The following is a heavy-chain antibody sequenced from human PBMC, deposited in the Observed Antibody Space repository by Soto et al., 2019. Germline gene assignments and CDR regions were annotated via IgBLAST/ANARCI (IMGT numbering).Heavy chain of an antibody. CDR3: ASSHAGAHITAAVH. V-gene: IGHV4-30-2*01. D-gene: IGHD6-13*01. CDR2: IYHSGST. J-gene: IGHJ4*02. Sequence: QLQLQESGSGLVKPSQTLSLTCAVSGGSISSGGYSWSWIRQPPGKGLEWIGYIYHSGSTYYNPSLKIRLTISIARSKNQFSLKLSSVTAADTAVYYCASSHAGAHITAAVHWGQGTLVTVSS. CDR1: GGSISSGGYS.